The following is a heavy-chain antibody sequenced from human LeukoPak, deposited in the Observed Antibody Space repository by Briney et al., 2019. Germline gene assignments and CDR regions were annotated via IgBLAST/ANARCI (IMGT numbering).Heavy chain of an antibody. CDR3: ASYDYGDLGFGY. CDR2: MFHSGTI. D-gene: IGHD4-17*01. V-gene: IGHV4-61*08. CDR1: GGSISSGDYY. J-gene: IGHJ4*02. Sequence: SETLSLTCTVSGGSISSGDYYWSWIRQPPGKGLEWIGYMFHSGTISHNPSLKSRVTTSVDTSKNQFSLKLKSVTAADTAMYYCASYDYGDLGFGYWGQGTLVTVSS.